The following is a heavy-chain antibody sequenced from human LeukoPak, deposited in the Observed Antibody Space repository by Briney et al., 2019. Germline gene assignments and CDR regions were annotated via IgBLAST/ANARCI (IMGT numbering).Heavy chain of an antibody. CDR1: GFPFSSFA. CDR3: ARAQVGAPTDL. D-gene: IGHD1-26*01. Sequence: GGSLRLSCAASGFPFSSFAMYWVRQAPGKALVWVARIHGDGDNISYADSVRGRFTISRDNAKDTLYLHVNSLRPEDTAVYYCARAQVGAPTDLWGQGTLVTVSS. J-gene: IGHJ5*02. CDR2: IHGDGDNI. V-gene: IGHV3-74*01.